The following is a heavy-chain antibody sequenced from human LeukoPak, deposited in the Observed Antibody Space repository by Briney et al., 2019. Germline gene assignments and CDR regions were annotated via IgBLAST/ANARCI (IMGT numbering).Heavy chain of an antibody. Sequence: ASVKVSCKASGYTFTGYYVHWVRQAPGQGLEWMGWINPNSGGTNYAQKFQGRVTMTRDTSISTAYMELSRLRSDDTAVYYCARSTGYYYDSSGYCWVYNWFDPWGQGTLVTVPS. CDR2: INPNSGGT. J-gene: IGHJ5*02. CDR1: GYTFTGYY. V-gene: IGHV1-2*02. D-gene: IGHD3-22*01. CDR3: ARSTGYYYDSSGYCWVYNWFDP.